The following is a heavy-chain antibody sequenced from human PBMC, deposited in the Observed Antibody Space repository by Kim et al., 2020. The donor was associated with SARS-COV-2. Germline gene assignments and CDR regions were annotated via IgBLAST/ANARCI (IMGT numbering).Heavy chain of an antibody. CDR3: AKDSGRDYYFDY. V-gene: IGHV7-4-1*02. J-gene: IGHJ4*02. D-gene: IGHD3-10*01. Sequence: TYAKGFSGRFFFSLDTSVSTAYMQISGLKAEDTAVYFCAKDSGRDYYFDYWGQGTLVTVSS.